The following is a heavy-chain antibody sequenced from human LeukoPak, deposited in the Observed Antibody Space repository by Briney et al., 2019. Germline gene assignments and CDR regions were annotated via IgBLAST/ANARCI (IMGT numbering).Heavy chain of an antibody. D-gene: IGHD2-2*01. Sequence: GGSLRLSCATSGFTFSRYWMSWVRQAPGKGLEWVANIKQDGSEKYYVDSVKGRFTISRDNAKNSLYLQMNSLRAEDTAVYYCASLAKDIVVVPAAPVFDYWGQGTLVTVSS. CDR2: IKQDGSEK. CDR1: GFTFSRYW. CDR3: ASLAKDIVVVPAAPVFDY. J-gene: IGHJ4*02. V-gene: IGHV3-7*01.